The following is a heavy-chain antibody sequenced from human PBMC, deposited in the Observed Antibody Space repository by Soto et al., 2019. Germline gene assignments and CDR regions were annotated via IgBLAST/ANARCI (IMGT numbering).Heavy chain of an antibody. CDR1: GGTFSSYA. V-gene: IGHV1-69*13. D-gene: IGHD3-9*01. CDR3: ARPNYDISNTRGYYYYGMDV. CDR2: IIPIFGTA. J-gene: IGHJ6*02. Sequence: SVKVSCKASGGTFSSYAISWVRQAPGQGLEWMGGIIPIFGTANYAQKFQGRVTITADESTSTAYMELSSLRSEDTAVYYCARPNYDISNTRGYYYYGMDVWGQETTVTVSS.